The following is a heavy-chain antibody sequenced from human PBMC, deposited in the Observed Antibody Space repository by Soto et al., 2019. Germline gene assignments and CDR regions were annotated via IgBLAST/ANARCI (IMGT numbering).Heavy chain of an antibody. D-gene: IGHD2-21*01. Sequence: ETLSLTCTVYGGSFSDYYWSWIRQPPGKGLEWIGEINHTGSTNFNPSLESRVTISVDTSKNQFSLKLSSVTAADTAVYSCAKVLRHISLSWGQGTLVTVSS. CDR2: INHTGST. V-gene: IGHV4-34*01. CDR1: GGSFSDYY. CDR3: AKVLRHISLS. J-gene: IGHJ5*02.